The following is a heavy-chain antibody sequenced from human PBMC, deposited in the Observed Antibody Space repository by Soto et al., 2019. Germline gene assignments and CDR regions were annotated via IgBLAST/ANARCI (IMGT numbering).Heavy chain of an antibody. CDR3: ARARGYYGSGSGYYYYYMDV. Sequence: ASVKVSCKASGYTFTSYDINLVRQATGQGLEWMGWMNPNSGNTGYAQKFQGRVTMTRNTSISTAYMELSSLRSEDTAVYYCARARGYYGSGSGYYYYYMDVWGKGTTVTVSS. CDR2: MNPNSGNT. V-gene: IGHV1-8*01. D-gene: IGHD3-10*01. J-gene: IGHJ6*03. CDR1: GYTFTSYD.